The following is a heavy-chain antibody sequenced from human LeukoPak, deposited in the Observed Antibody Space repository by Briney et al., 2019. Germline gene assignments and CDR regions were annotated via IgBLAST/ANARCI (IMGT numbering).Heavy chain of an antibody. CDR1: GGTFSSYT. V-gene: IGHV1-69*04. Sequence: ASVKVSCKASGGTFSSYTISWVRQAPGQGLEWMGRIIPILGIANYAQKFQGRVTITADKSTSTAYMELSSLRSEDTAVYYCARDLSRTIFGGNKWFDPWGQGTLVTVSS. D-gene: IGHD3-3*01. CDR2: IIPILGIA. J-gene: IGHJ5*02. CDR3: ARDLSRTIFGGNKWFDP.